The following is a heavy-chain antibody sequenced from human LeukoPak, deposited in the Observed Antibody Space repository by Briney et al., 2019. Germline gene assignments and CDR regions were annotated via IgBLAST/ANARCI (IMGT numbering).Heavy chain of an antibody. Sequence: LETLSLTCTVSGGSISSYYWSWIRQPPGKGLEWIGYINYSGSTNYNPSLKSRVTISVDTSKNQFSLKLSSVTAADTAVYYCARHEGTAAAGFDYWGQGTLVTVSS. CDR3: ARHEGTAAAGFDY. V-gene: IGHV4-59*08. D-gene: IGHD6-13*01. J-gene: IGHJ4*02. CDR2: INYSGST. CDR1: GGSISSYY.